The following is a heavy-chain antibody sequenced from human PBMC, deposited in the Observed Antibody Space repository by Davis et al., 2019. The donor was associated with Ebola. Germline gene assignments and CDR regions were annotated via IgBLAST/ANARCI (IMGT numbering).Heavy chain of an antibody. CDR3: ARVDEGGFCNSVSCPWGMDV. J-gene: IGHJ6*02. D-gene: IGHD2/OR15-2a*01. Sequence: ASVKVSCKASGYTFTIYSITWVRQAPGQGLEWMGWISPYKGNTNYAQRLQGRVTMTTDTSTSTAYMELRSLRSDDTAVYYCARVDEGGFCNSVSCPWGMDVWGQGTTVTVSS. CDR1: GYTFTIYS. V-gene: IGHV1-18*01. CDR2: ISPYKGNT.